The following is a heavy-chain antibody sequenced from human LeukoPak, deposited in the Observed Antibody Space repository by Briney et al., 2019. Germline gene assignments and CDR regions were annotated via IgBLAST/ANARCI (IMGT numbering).Heavy chain of an antibody. V-gene: IGHV3-20*04. CDR3: AKDDRWLQFCC. Sequence: TGGSLRLSCAASGFTFDDYGMSWVRQAPGKGLEWVSGINWNGSGAGYADSVKGRFTISRDNAKNSLYLQMNSLRAEDTAVYYCAKDDRWLQFCCWGQGTLVTVSA. CDR2: INWNGSGA. J-gene: IGHJ4*02. CDR1: GFTFDDYG. D-gene: IGHD5-24*01.